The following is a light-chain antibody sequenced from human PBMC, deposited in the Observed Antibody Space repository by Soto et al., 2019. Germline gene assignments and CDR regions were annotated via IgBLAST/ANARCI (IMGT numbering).Light chain of an antibody. J-gene: IGKJ5*01. CDR3: QQYNDWFSIT. CDR2: DTS. CDR1: QSVSSK. Sequence: EIVMTQSPATLSVSPGERAALSCRASQSVSSKLAWYRQRPGQAPRLVIYDTSTRATGGPARFSGSGSGTEFTLTISSLQSEDFGVYYCQQYNDWFSITFGQGTRLEI. V-gene: IGKV3-15*01.